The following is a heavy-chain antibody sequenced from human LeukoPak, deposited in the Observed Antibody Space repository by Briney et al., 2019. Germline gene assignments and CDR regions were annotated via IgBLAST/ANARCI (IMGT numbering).Heavy chain of an antibody. D-gene: IGHD2-21*02. J-gene: IGHJ6*03. CDR2: INHSGST. CDR1: GGSFSGYY. Sequence: SETLSLTCAVYGGSFSGYYWSWIRQPPGKGLEWIGEINHSGSTNYNPSLKSRVTISVDTSKNQFSLELNSVTAADTAVYYCAREGGRVWHIVVVTEIYMDAWGKGTAVTVSS. V-gene: IGHV4-34*01. CDR3: AREGGRVWHIVVVTEIYMDA.